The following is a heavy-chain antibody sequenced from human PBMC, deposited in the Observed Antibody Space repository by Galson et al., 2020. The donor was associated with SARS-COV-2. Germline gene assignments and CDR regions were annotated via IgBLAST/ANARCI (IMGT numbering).Heavy chain of an antibody. J-gene: IGHJ4*02. V-gene: IGHV4-34*01. Sequence: SETLSLTCAVYGGSFSGYYWSWIRQPPGKGLEWIGEINHSGSTNYNPSLKSRVTISVDTSKNQFSLKLSSVTAADTAVYYCARRHIYGSGSYREDYWGQGTLVTVSS. CDR1: GGSFSGYY. D-gene: IGHD3-10*01. CDR2: INHSGST. CDR3: ARRHIYGSGSYREDY.